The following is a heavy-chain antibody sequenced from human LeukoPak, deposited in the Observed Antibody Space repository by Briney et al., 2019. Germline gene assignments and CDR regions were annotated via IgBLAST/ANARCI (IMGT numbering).Heavy chain of an antibody. CDR3: AKDDRRYCSSTSCLDSFDP. J-gene: IGHJ5*02. V-gene: IGHV3-23*01. D-gene: IGHD2-2*01. CDR2: ISGSGGST. Sequence: PGGSLRLSCGASGFTFSSYAMSWVRQAPGKGLEWVSAISGSGGSTYYADSVKGRFTISRDNSKNTPHLQMNSLRAEDTAVYYCAKDDRRYCSSTSCLDSFDPWGQGTLVTVSS. CDR1: GFTFSSYA.